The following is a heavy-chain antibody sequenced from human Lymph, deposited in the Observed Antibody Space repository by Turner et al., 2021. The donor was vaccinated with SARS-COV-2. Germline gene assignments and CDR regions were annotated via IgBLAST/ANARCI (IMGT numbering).Heavy chain of an antibody. CDR3: ARGPPDFPYYFDY. Sequence: EVQLVESGGGLVKPGGSLRLSCAASGFTFSSYSMNWVRQAPGKGLELISSITFSSSYIYYADSVKGRFTNSRYNAKNSLYLQMNSLRAEDTAVYYCARGPPDFPYYFDYWGQGTLVTVSS. D-gene: IGHD2-21*02. V-gene: IGHV3-21*01. CDR1: GFTFSSYS. CDR2: ITFSSSYI. J-gene: IGHJ4*02.